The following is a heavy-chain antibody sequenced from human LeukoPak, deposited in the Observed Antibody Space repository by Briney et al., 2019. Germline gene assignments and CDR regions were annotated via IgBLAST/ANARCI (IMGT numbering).Heavy chain of an antibody. D-gene: IGHD3-16*01. V-gene: IGHV4-39*07. Sequence: SETLSLTCTVSGGSISSSGSYWGWIRQPPGKGLEWIGSIYYSGSTYYNPSLKSRVTVSVDTSKNQFSLKLSSVTAADTAVYYCARGGARTTMLINYWGQGTLVTVSS. J-gene: IGHJ4*02. CDR2: IYYSGST. CDR3: ARGGARTTMLINY. CDR1: GGSISSSGSY.